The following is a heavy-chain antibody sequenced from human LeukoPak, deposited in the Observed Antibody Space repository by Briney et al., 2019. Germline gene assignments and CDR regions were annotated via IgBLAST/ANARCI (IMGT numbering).Heavy chain of an antibody. J-gene: IGHJ6*03. CDR2: TRNKAESYKT. CDR1: GFTFSDHY. Sequence: GGSLRLSCAASGFTFSDHYIDWVRQAPGKGLEWVGRTRNKAESYKTEYAASVKGRFTISRDDSKKSLYLQMNSLKTEDTAVYYCARESSIFGMVARSYMDVWGKGTTVTVSS. CDR3: ARESSIFGMVARSYMDV. D-gene: IGHD3-3*01. V-gene: IGHV3-72*01.